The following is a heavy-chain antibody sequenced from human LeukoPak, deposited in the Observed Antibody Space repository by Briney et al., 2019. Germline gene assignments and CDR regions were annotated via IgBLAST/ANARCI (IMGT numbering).Heavy chain of an antibody. CDR2: ISWNSGSI. CDR1: GFTFDDYA. Sequence: QTGRSLRLSCAASGFTFDDYAMRWVRQAPGKGLEWVSGISWNSGSIGYADSVKGRFTISRDNAKNSLYLQMNSLRAEDTAIYYCARESILGTTTDYFDYWGQGTRVIVSS. CDR3: ARESILGTTTDYFDY. V-gene: IGHV3-9*01. D-gene: IGHD1-26*01. J-gene: IGHJ4*02.